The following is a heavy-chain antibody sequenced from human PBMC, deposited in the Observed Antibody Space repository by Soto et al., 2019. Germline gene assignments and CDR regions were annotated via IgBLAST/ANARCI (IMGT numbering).Heavy chain of an antibody. CDR2: IIPIHGTT. Sequence: QMEQSGAEVRKPGSSVKVSCKPSGGSLTSYPMAWVRQAPGQGFEWLGGIIPIHGTTEYAQKFQGRVTITADESTNSATLELTGLTYEDTAVYYCARGWGLVSWGQGPLVTVSS. V-gene: IGHV1-69*01. CDR3: ARGWGLVS. D-gene: IGHD3-16*01. CDR1: GGSLTSYP. J-gene: IGHJ4*02.